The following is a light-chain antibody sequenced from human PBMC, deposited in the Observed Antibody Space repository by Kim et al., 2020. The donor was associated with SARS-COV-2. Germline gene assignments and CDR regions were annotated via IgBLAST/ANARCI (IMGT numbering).Light chain of an antibody. CDR3: QKYYSAPWT. Sequence: ATINCKSSQSVSYSSNNKNYLAWYQQKPGQPPKLLIYWASTRESGVPDRFSGSESGTDFTLTISSLQAEDVAVYYCQKYYSAPWTFGQGTKVEIK. J-gene: IGKJ1*01. CDR2: WAS. CDR1: QSVSYSSNNKNY. V-gene: IGKV4-1*01.